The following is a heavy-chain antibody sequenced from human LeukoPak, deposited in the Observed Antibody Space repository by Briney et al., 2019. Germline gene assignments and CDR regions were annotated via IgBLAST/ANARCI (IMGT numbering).Heavy chain of an antibody. CDR1: GGSISSSTFY. CDR2: IHYSGTT. D-gene: IGHD3-22*01. V-gene: IGHV4-39*07. Sequence: PSETLSLTCTVSGGSISSSTFYWGWIRQPPGKGLEWIANIHYSGTTYYNPSLNSRVAISVDTSKNQFSLNLISVTAADTAIYYWARDGAVSGYSFDYGAQGTLVTVPS. J-gene: IGHJ4*02. CDR3: ARDGAVSGYSFDY.